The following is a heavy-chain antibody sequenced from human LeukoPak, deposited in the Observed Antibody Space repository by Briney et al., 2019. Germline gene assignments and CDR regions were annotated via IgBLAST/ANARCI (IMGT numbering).Heavy chain of an antibody. CDR3: ALEYYYDSGGYYFDP. V-gene: IGHV1-2*02. D-gene: IGHD3-22*01. CDR2: INPKSGGT. J-gene: IGHJ4*02. CDR1: GHTFTGYY. Sequence: ASVKVSCKASGHTFTGYYIHWVRQAPGQGLEWMGWINPKSGGTNYEQKFQGRVTMTSDTSISTAYMELSSLRSDDTAVYYCALEYYYDSGGYYFDPWGQGTLVTVSS.